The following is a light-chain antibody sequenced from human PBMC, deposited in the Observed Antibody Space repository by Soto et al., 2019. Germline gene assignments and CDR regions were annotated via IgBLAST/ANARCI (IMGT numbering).Light chain of an antibody. CDR1: QSVTSN. V-gene: IGKV3-15*01. J-gene: IGKJ1*01. Sequence: EIVMTQSPATLSVSPGDRAPLSCRASQSVTSNLAWYQQKPGQAPRLLIYGASTRATGIPARFSGSGSGTEFTLTISSLQSEDFAVYFCQQYNNWPPITFGQGTKVDIK. CDR3: QQYNNWPPIT. CDR2: GAS.